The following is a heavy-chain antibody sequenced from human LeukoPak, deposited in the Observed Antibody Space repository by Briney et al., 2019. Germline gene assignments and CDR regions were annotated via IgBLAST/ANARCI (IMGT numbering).Heavy chain of an antibody. Sequence: GGSLRLSCAASGFTLSSYWMHWARQAPGKGLVWVSHINSDGSSTSYADSVKGRFTISRDNAKNTVYLQMNSLRVEDTAVYYCARDRQYDMDVWGQGTTVTVSS. V-gene: IGHV3-74*01. CDR1: GFTLSSYW. CDR3: ARDRQYDMDV. J-gene: IGHJ6*02. CDR2: INSDGSST.